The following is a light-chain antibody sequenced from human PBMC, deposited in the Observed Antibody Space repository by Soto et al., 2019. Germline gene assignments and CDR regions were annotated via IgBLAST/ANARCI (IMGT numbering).Light chain of an antibody. Sequence: QSALTQPASVSGSPGQSITISCTGTDSDVGGYDYVAWYQQRPGKAPKLIIYDVSDRPSGVSNRFSGSKSGNTASLTISGLQAEDEADYYCSSFTSSSTVVFGGGTKLTVL. CDR3: SSFTSSSTVV. J-gene: IGLJ2*01. CDR1: DSDVGGYDY. CDR2: DVS. V-gene: IGLV2-14*01.